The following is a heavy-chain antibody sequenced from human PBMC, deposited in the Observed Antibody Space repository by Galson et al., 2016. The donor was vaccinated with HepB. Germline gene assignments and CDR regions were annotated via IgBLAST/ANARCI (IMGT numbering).Heavy chain of an antibody. D-gene: IGHD2-15*01. Sequence: SLRLSCAASGFAVSGIYMGWVRQAPGKGLEWVSIIYSGGNTYHAESVKGRFTISRDTSRNTVFLQMNGLRVEDTAVYFCAKGLHCSSGGCYHDAPIFEYWGQGTLVTVSS. V-gene: IGHV3-53*01. CDR3: AKGLHCSSGGCYHDAPIFEY. J-gene: IGHJ4*02. CDR2: IYSGGNT. CDR1: GFAVSGIY.